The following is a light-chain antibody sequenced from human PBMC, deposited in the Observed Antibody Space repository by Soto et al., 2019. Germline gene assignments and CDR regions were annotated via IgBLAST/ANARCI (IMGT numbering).Light chain of an antibody. V-gene: IGLV1-47*01. CDR3: AAWDDSLSGPHYV. Sequence: QSVLTQPPSASGTPGQRVTISCSGSSSNIGSNYVYWYQQLPGTAPKLLIYRNNQRPSGVPDRFSDSKSGTSASLAISGLRSEDEADYYCAAWDDSLSGPHYVFGTGTKLTVL. CDR1: SSNIGSNY. CDR2: RNN. J-gene: IGLJ1*01.